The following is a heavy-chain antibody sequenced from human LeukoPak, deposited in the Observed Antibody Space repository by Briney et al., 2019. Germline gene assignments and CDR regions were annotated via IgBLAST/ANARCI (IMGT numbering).Heavy chain of an antibody. J-gene: IGHJ4*02. D-gene: IGHD3-16*01. Sequence: PSETLSLTCTVSGGSISSGDYYWTWIRQHPGKGLEWIGYIYNSGTTYYNPSLESRVTISGDTSKNQFSLKLSSVTAADTAVYYCARTAGWSYGFDYWGQGTLDTVSS. V-gene: IGHV4-31*03. CDR1: GGSISSGDYY. CDR2: IYNSGTT. CDR3: ARTAGWSYGFDY.